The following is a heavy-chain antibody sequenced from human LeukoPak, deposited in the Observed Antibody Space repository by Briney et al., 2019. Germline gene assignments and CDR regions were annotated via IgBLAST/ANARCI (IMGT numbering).Heavy chain of an antibody. V-gene: IGHV3-30-3*01. CDR2: ISYDGSNK. D-gene: IGHD4-17*01. J-gene: IGHJ4*02. Sequence: PGRSLRLSCAASGFTFSSYAMHWVRQAPGKGLEWVAVISYDGSNKYYADSVKGRFTISRDNSKNTLYLQMNSLRAEDTAVYYCARDWGGYGDYVQEGCFDYWGQGTLVTVSS. CDR1: GFTFSSYA. CDR3: ARDWGGYGDYVQEGCFDY.